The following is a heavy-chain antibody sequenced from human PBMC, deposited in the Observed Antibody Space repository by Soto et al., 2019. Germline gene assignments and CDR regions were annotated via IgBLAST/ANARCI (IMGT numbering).Heavy chain of an antibody. Sequence: SVKVSCKASGYTFTYRYLHWVRQAPGQALEWMGWITPIIGKTNYAQKFQGRVTITADRSTSTAYMELSSLRSEDTAVYYCARVGYYDILTDYWGQGTLVTVSS. CDR3: ARVGYYDILTDY. D-gene: IGHD3-9*01. V-gene: IGHV1-45*02. CDR1: GYTFTYRY. CDR2: ITPIIGKT. J-gene: IGHJ4*02.